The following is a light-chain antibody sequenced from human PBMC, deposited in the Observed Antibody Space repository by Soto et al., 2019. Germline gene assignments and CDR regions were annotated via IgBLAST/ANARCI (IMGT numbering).Light chain of an antibody. CDR1: QDISTY. CDR2: AAS. V-gene: IGKV1-9*01. J-gene: IGKJ4*01. CDR3: QRLKQYPST. Sequence: IHLTQYPSSLCASVGDRVTITCRASQDISTYLAWYQQKPGKAPMLLISAASTLQSGVPSRFSGSGSGKDFTLTISILQPEDFATCYCQRLKQYPSTFGGGTKGDIK.